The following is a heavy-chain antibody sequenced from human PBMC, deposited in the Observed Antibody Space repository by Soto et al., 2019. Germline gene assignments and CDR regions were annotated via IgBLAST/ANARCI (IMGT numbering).Heavy chain of an antibody. Sequence: EVQLVESGGGLVQPGGSLRLSCAASGLTVSTKYMSWVRQAPGKGLEWVSLMYSGGTTSYADSVKGRFTISRDNSKNTLYLQMNSLRAEDTAVYYCAARGVISFAYWGQGTLVTVSS. CDR1: GLTVSTKY. CDR3: AARGVISFAY. J-gene: IGHJ4*02. D-gene: IGHD2-21*01. CDR2: MYSGGTT. V-gene: IGHV3-66*01.